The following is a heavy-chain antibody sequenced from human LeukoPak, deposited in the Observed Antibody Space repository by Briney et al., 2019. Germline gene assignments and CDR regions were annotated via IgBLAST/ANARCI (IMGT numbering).Heavy chain of an antibody. CDR2: MNPNSGNT. Sequence: ASVKVSCKASGYTFTSYDINWVRQATGQGLEWMGWMNPNSGNTGYAQKFQGRVTMTRNTSISTAYMELSSLRSEDPAVYYCATGGAPPPDNYYYYGMDVWGQGTTVTVSS. CDR1: GYTFTSYD. J-gene: IGHJ6*02. V-gene: IGHV1-8*01. D-gene: IGHD3-16*01. CDR3: ATGGAPPPDNYYYYGMDV.